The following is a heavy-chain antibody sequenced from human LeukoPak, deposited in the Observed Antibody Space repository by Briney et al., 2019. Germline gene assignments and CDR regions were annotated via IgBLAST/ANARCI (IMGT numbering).Heavy chain of an antibody. V-gene: IGHV4-61*01. CDR3: ARTLASLAGACDI. Sequence: SETLSLTCTVSGGSVSIGSHYCSWIRQPPGKGLEYIGHNYYSGSNDYNPPLKSRVTITVATSKKQFSLKLTSVTAADTAVYYCARTLASLAGACDIWGQGTMVTVSS. CDR2: NYYSGSN. D-gene: IGHD3-16*01. CDR1: GGSVSIGSHY. J-gene: IGHJ3*02.